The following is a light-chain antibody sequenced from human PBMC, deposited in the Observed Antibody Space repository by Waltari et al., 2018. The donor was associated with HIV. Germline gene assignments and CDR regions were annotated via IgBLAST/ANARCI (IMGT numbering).Light chain of an antibody. J-gene: IGLJ2*01. V-gene: IGLV1-40*01. CDR2: TNT. Sequence: QSALTQPPSVSGAPGQRVTISCTGLMSPNFGTTYYVHWYQQVPGTGPRLIISTNTNRPSGVPDRFSASKSGTSASLAILGLQAEDEADYYCQSFDRLSALPIFGGGTRLTV. CDR1: MSPNFGTTYY. CDR3: QSFDRLSALPI.